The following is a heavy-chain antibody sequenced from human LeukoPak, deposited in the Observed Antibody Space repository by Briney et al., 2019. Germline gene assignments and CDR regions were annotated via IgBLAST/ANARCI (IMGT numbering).Heavy chain of an antibody. CDR1: GGSISSYY. D-gene: IGHD3-22*01. Sequence: PSETLSLTCTVSGGSISSYYWSWIRQPPGKGLEWIGYIYYSGSTNYNPSLKSRVTISVDTSKNQFFLKLSSVTAADTAVYYCARTDSSGYYYDFDYWGQGTLVTVSS. CDR2: IYYSGST. J-gene: IGHJ4*02. CDR3: ARTDSSGYYYDFDY. V-gene: IGHV4-59*01.